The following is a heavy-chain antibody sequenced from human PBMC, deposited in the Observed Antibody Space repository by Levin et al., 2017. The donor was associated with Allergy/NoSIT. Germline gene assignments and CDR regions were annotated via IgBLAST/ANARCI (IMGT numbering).Heavy chain of an antibody. V-gene: IGHV1-3*01. CDR2: INAGNGNT. Sequence: VASVKVSCKASGYTFTSYAMHWVRQAPGQRLEWMGWINAGNGNTKYSQKFQGRVTITRDTSASTAYMELSSLRSEDTAVYYCARESDSGYDSGRPLGYWGQGTLVTVSS. D-gene: IGHD5-12*01. CDR3: ARESDSGYDSGRPLGY. J-gene: IGHJ4*02. CDR1: GYTFTSYA.